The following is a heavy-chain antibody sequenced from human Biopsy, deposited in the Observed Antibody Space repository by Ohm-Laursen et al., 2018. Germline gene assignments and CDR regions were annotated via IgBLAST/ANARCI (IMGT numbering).Heavy chain of an antibody. CDR2: IKQDGNEK. D-gene: IGHD4-23*01. Sequence: SLRLSCTASGFTFSDYWMGWVRQAPGKGLEWVANIKQDGNEKYYVDSVMGRFTISRDNAKNSLYLQMNSLRADDTAVYYCARDTRWSPYHMDVWGQGTMVTVSS. CDR3: ARDTRWSPYHMDV. CDR1: GFTFSDYW. J-gene: IGHJ6*02. V-gene: IGHV3-7*03.